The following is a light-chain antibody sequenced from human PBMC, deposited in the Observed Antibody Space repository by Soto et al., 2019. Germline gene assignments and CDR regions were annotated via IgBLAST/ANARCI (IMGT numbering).Light chain of an antibody. Sequence: QSALTQPASVSGSPGQSITISCTGTSSDVGSYNLVSWYQQHPGKAPKLMIYEGSKRPSGVSNRFSGSKSGNTASLTISGLQAEDEAVYYCCQYAGSSSVVFGGGTTLTVL. V-gene: IGLV2-23*01. CDR1: SSDVGSYNL. CDR3: CQYAGSSSVV. CDR2: EGS. J-gene: IGLJ2*01.